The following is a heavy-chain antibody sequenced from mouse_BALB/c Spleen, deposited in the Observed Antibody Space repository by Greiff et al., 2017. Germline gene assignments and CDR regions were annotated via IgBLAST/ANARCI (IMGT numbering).Heavy chain of an antibody. CDR3: NADYYGSSYGMDY. CDR1: GFNIKDSY. V-gene: IGHV14-4*02. Sequence: VQLQQSGAELVRSGASVKLSCTASGFNIKDSYMHWVKQRPEQGLEWIGWIDPENGDTEYAPKFQGKATMTADTSSNTAYLQLSSLTSEDTAVYYCNADYYGSSYGMDYWGQGTSVTVSS. J-gene: IGHJ4*01. D-gene: IGHD1-1*01. CDR2: IDPENGDT.